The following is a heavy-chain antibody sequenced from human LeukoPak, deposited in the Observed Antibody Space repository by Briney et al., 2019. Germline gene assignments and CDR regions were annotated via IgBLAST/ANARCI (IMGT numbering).Heavy chain of an antibody. J-gene: IGHJ1*01. Sequence: GGSLRLSCAASAFTLCTYGMHWVRQAPGKGLEWVAAIWHDGSRKYYAESVKGRFTISRDNDTNTVYVQMNSLRAEDTAVYYCARDEGDSSGYYPGLWGQGTLVTVSS. D-gene: IGHD3-22*01. CDR2: IWHDGSRK. CDR1: AFTLCTYG. V-gene: IGHV3-33*01. CDR3: ARDEGDSSGYYPGL.